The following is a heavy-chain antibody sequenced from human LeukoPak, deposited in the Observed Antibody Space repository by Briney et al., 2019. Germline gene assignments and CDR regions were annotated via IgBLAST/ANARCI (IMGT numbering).Heavy chain of an antibody. CDR1: GFTFSDNY. CDR2: ISPSGSTI. Sequence: PGGSLRLPRAASGFTFSDNYLSRIRQAPGKGLEWISYISPSGSTIYYADSVKGRFTISRDNAKNSLYLQMNSLRAEDTALYHCVTYAYWGQGTLVTVSS. J-gene: IGHJ4*02. CDR3: VTYAY. V-gene: IGHV3-11*04. D-gene: IGHD1-20*01.